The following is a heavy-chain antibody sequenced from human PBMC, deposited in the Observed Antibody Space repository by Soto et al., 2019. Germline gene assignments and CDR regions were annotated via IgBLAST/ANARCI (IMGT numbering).Heavy chain of an antibody. J-gene: IGHJ4*02. CDR2: ISSSGSHA. CDR1: GFIFSSYS. Sequence: EVQLVESGGGLVKPGGSLRLSCAASGFIFSSYSMNWVRQAPGKGLEWVSCISSSGSHAYYADSVKGRFTISRDNAKESLDLQMNSLRAEDTAVYYCARDRDGYNPVDYWGQGTLVTVSS. V-gene: IGHV3-21*01. D-gene: IGHD1-1*01. CDR3: ARDRDGYNPVDY.